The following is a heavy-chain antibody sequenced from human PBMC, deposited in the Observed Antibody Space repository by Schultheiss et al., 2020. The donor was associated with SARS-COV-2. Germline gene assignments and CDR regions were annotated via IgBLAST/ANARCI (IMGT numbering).Heavy chain of an antibody. J-gene: IGHJ6*02. CDR2: ISSSSSTI. CDR1: GFTFSSYS. V-gene: IGHV3-48*02. CDR3: ARDNSKGYYYYYGMDV. Sequence: GESLKISCAASGFTFSSYSMNWVRQAPGKGLEWVSYISSSSSTIYYADSVKGRFTISRDNAKNSLYLQMNSLRDEDTAVYYCARDNSKGYYYYYGMDVWGQGTTVTVSS. D-gene: IGHD5-18*01.